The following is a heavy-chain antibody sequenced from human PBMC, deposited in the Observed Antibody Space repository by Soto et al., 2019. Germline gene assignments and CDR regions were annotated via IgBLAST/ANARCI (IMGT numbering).Heavy chain of an antibody. CDR2: ITPLFGIP. V-gene: IGHV1-69*17. Sequence: QVQLVQSGAEVKKPGSSVKVSCKASGGTSRSLSITWVRQAPGQGLEWMEGITPLFGIPNYPQKFQGRLTITADKSTGTAYLELSSLRSEDTAVSYCARATHSAGGWFDTWGRGNLVTVSS. CDR1: GGTSRSLS. J-gene: IGHJ5*02. CDR3: ARATHSAGGWFDT. D-gene: IGHD2-15*01.